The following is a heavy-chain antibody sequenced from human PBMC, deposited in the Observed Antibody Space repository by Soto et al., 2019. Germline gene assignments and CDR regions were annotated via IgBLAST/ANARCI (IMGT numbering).Heavy chain of an antibody. V-gene: IGHV3-49*03. CDR3: TRERYSYGPGGGWFDP. Sequence: GGSLRLSCTASGFTFGDYAMSWFRQAPGKGLEWVGFIRSKAYGGTTEYAASVKGRFTISRDDSKSIAYLQMNSLKTEDTAVYYCTRERYSYGPGGGWFDPWGQGTLVTVPS. D-gene: IGHD5-18*01. CDR1: GFTFGDYA. CDR2: IRSKAYGGTT. J-gene: IGHJ5*02.